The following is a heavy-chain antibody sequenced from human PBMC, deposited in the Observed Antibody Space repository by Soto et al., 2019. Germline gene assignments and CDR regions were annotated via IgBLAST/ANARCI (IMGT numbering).Heavy chain of an antibody. CDR2: IWYNGSNK. V-gene: IGHV3-33*01. Sequence: GGSLRLSCAASGFTFSSYGMHWVRQAPGKGLEWVAGIWYNGSNKYYADSVKGRFTISRDNSKNTLYLQMNSLRAEDTAVYYCATDTPNIVATFVFDYWGQGTLVTVSS. D-gene: IGHD5-12*01. CDR1: GFTFSSYG. J-gene: IGHJ4*02. CDR3: ATDTPNIVATFVFDY.